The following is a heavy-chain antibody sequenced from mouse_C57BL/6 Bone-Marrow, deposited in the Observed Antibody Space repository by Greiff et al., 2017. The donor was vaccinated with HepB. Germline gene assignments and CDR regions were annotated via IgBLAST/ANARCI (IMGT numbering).Heavy chain of an antibody. CDR3: ARQLAAFAY. V-gene: IGHV1-82*01. Sequence: QVQLQQSGPELVKPGASVKISCKASGYAFSSSWMNWVKQRPGKGLEWIGRIYPGDGDTNYNGKFKGKATLTADKSSSTAYMQLSRLTSEDSAVYFCARQLAAFAYWGQGTLVTVSA. CDR1: GYAFSSSW. D-gene: IGHD6-1*01. J-gene: IGHJ3*01. CDR2: IYPGDGDT.